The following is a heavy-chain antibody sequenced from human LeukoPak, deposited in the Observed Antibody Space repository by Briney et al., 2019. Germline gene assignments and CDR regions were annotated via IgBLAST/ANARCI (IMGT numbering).Heavy chain of an antibody. J-gene: IGHJ5*02. CDR1: ARSIGSSSYY. Sequence: SETLSLTCTVAARSIGSSSYYWGWIRQPPGKGLEWIGSIYYSGSTYYNPSLKGRVTISVDASKNQFSLNLRSVTAADTPVYYCASVIQYNLFDPWGQGTLVTVSS. CDR3: ASVIQYNLFDP. V-gene: IGHV4-39*01. D-gene: IGHD3-16*02. CDR2: IYYSGST.